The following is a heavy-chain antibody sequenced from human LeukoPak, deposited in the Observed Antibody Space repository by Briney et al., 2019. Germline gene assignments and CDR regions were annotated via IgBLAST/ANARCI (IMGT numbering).Heavy chain of an antibody. CDR1: GFPFRSYD. J-gene: IGHJ4*02. V-gene: IGHV3-23*01. D-gene: IGHD5-12*01. Sequence: GGSLRLSCAASGFPFRSYDMNWVRQAPGKGLEWVSYISISGSTTYYADSVKGRFTISRDYSKNTVHLQLNNLRAEDTAMYYCAKGPQLYSGYHPDYWGQGTLVTVSS. CDR2: ISISGSTT. CDR3: AKGPQLYSGYHPDY.